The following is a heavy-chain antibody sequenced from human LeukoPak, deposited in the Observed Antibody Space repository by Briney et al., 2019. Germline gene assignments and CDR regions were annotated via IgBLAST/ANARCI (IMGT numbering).Heavy chain of an antibody. Sequence: PSETLSLTCTVSGGSINTYYWSWIRQPPGKGLEWIGYIYYSGSTDYNSSLKSRVSISVDTSKNQFSLKLSSVTAADTAVYYCARPGQQWLVRVGFDLWGRGTLVTVSS. D-gene: IGHD6-19*01. J-gene: IGHJ2*01. CDR2: IYYSGST. CDR1: GGSINTYY. V-gene: IGHV4-59*08. CDR3: ARPGQQWLVRVGFDL.